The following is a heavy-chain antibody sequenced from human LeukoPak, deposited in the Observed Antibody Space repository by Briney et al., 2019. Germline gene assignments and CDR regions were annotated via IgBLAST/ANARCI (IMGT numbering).Heavy chain of an antibody. CDR1: GGSISSSNW. CDR3: ARDSSGWSAGWYYYYGMDV. J-gene: IGHJ6*02. CDR2: IYHSGST. Sequence: TSGTLSLTCAVSGGSISSSNWWSWVRQPPGKGLEWIGEIYHSGSTNYNPSLKSRVIISVDKSKNQFSLKLSSVTAADTAVYYCARDSSGWSAGWYYYYGMDVWGQGTTVTVSS. D-gene: IGHD6-19*01. V-gene: IGHV4-4*02.